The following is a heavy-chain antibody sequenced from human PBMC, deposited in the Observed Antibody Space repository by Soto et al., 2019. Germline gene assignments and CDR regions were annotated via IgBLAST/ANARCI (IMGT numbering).Heavy chain of an antibody. CDR1: GFTFSSYW. J-gene: IGHJ4*02. D-gene: IGHD5-18*01. CDR2: INSDGSST. Sequence: SGGSLRLSCAASGFTFSSYWMHWVRQAPGKGLVWVSRINSDGSSTSYADSVKGRFTISRDNSKNTLYLQMNSLRAEDTALYYCAKDSGYSYGPAFFDYWGQGTLVTVSS. V-gene: IGHV3-74*01. CDR3: AKDSGYSYGPAFFDY.